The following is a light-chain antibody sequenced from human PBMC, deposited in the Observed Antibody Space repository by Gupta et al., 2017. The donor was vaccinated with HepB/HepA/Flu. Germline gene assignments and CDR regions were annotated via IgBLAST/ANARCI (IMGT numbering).Light chain of an antibody. CDR2: DAS. V-gene: IGKV3-11*01. CDR3: QQRSSGPQIT. CDR1: PSITRY. Sequence: EVVLTQTPATLSLSPGERSTLSCRASPSITRYLAWYQQKPGQAPRPLIYDASNRATGIPARFSGSGSGTDFSLTISSLEAEDVALYFCQQRSSGPQITFSQGTRLEIK. J-gene: IGKJ5*01.